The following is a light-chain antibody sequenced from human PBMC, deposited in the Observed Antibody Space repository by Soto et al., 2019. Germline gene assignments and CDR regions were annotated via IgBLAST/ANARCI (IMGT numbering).Light chain of an antibody. J-gene: IGKJ5*01. CDR1: QSVSSY. V-gene: IGKV3-11*01. CDR3: QQHNQWPIT. CDR2: YIS. Sequence: EIALTQSPSTLSLSPGARATLSCRASQSVSSYLAWYQQKPGQAPRLLIYYISTRATGIPARFSGSGSGTEFTLTINSLQSEDSAVYYCQQHNQWPITFGQGTRLEIK.